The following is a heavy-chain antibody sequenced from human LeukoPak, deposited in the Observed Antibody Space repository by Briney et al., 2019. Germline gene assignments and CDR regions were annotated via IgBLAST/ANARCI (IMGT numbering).Heavy chain of an antibody. J-gene: IGHJ4*02. CDR3: AKASDFDSSGFPIDVFDF. Sequence: GGSLRLSCAASGFTFSTFELSWVRQAPGKGLPWVSTISGAGGTTLFADSVKGRFSISRDNYNNKVFLQMKSLRVEDTAVYYCAKASDFDSSGFPIDVFDFWGQGLLVSVAS. V-gene: IGHV3-23*01. CDR2: ISGAGGTT. CDR1: GFTFSTFE. D-gene: IGHD3-22*01.